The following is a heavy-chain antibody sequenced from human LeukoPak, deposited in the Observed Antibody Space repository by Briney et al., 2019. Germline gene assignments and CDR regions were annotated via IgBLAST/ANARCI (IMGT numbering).Heavy chain of an antibody. Sequence: GASVKVSCKASGYTFTSYGISWVRQAPGQGLEWMGWISAYNGNTNYAQKLQGRVTMTTDTSTSTAYMELRSLRSDDMAVYYCARVLRSGWAQRGDYYYYGMDVWGQGTTVTVSS. CDR2: ISAYNGNT. D-gene: IGHD6-19*01. CDR1: GYTFTSYG. J-gene: IGHJ6*02. CDR3: ARVLRSGWAQRGDYYYYGMDV. V-gene: IGHV1-18*03.